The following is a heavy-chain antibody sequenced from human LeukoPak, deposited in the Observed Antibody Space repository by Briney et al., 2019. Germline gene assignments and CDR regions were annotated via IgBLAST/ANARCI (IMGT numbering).Heavy chain of an antibody. J-gene: IGHJ4*02. CDR2: ISSSSSTI. CDR1: GFTFSSYS. CDR3: ARVDIAARLPDDY. V-gene: IGHV3-48*04. Sequence: GGSLRLSSAASGFTFSSYSMNWVRQAPGKRLEWVSYISSSSSTIYYADSVKGRFTISRDNAKNSLYLQMNSLRAEDTAVYYCARVDIAARLPDDYWGQGTLVTVSS. D-gene: IGHD6-6*01.